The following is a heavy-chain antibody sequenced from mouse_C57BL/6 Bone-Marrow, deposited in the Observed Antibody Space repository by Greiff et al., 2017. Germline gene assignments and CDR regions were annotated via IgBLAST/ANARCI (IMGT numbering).Heavy chain of an antibody. Sequence: EVQVVESGGGLVQPGGSLKLSCAASGFTFSDYGMAWVRQAPRKGPEWVAFISNFAYSIYYADTVTGRFTISRENATNTLYLELSSLRSEDTAMYYCAREALYYSNYLDWNFGVWGTGTTVTVSS. CDR2: ISNFAYSI. CDR3: AREALYYSNYLDWNFGV. CDR1: GFTFSDYG. V-gene: IGHV5-15*01. J-gene: IGHJ1*03. D-gene: IGHD2-5*01.